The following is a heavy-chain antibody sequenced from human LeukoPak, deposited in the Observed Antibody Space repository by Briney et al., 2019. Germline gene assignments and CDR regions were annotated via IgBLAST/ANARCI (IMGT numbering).Heavy chain of an antibody. CDR3: AKARSGWFGELYVDY. D-gene: IGHD3-10*01. J-gene: IGHJ4*02. Sequence: GASVKVSCKASGYTFTSYDINWVRQATGQGLEWMGWMNPNSGNTGYAQKFQGRVTMTRDTSISTAYMELSSLRSEDTAVYYCAKARSGWFGELYVDYWGQGTLVTVSS. V-gene: IGHV1-8*01. CDR1: GYTFTSYD. CDR2: MNPNSGNT.